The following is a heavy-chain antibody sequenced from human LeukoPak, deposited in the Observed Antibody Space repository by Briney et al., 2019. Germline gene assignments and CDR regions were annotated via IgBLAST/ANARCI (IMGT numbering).Heavy chain of an antibody. CDR3: ARDSILGYSNSWPPYYYYYYYMDV. CDR2: IKQDGSEK. V-gene: IGHV3-7*01. J-gene: IGHJ6*03. D-gene: IGHD6-13*01. CDR1: GFTFSNYW. Sequence: GGSLRLSCAAFGFTFSNYWMSWVRQAPGKGLERVANIKQDGSEKSYVDSMKGRFTISRDNAKNSLYLQMNSLRAEDTAVYYCARDSILGYSNSWPPYYYYYYYMDVWGKGTTVTVSS.